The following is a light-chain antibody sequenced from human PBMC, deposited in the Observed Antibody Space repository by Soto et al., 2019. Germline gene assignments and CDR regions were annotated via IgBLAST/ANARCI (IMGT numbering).Light chain of an antibody. CDR2: KAS. CDR1: QSISSW. J-gene: IGKJ1*01. Sequence: DIQMTQSPSTLSASVGDRVTITCRASQSISSWLAWYQQKPGKAPKLLIYKASSLESGVTSRFSGSGSGTEFTLTISSLHPDDFATYYCQQYNSYPWTFGQGTNVEIK. V-gene: IGKV1-5*03. CDR3: QQYNSYPWT.